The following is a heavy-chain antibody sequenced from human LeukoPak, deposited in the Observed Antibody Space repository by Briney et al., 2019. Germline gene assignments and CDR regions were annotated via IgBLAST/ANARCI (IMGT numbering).Heavy chain of an antibody. CDR1: GYSFTSYW. J-gene: IGHJ4*02. CDR3: ARRGPQTRGYSGYEQYYFDY. V-gene: IGHV5-51*01. Sequence: GESLKISCKGSGYSFTSYWIGWVRQMPGKGLEWMGIIYRGDSDTRYSPSFQGQVTISADKSISTAYLQWSSLKASDTAMYYCARRGPQTRGYSGYEQYYFDYWGQGTLVTVSS. CDR2: IYRGDSDT. D-gene: IGHD5-12*01.